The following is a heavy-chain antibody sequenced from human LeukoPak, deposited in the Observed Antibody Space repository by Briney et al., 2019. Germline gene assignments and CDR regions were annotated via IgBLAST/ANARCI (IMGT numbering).Heavy chain of an antibody. J-gene: IGHJ4*02. D-gene: IGHD3-22*01. CDR1: GGSFSGYY. V-gene: IGHV4-34*01. CDR2: INHSGST. Sequence: PSETLSLTCAVYGGSFSGYYWSWIRQPPGKGLEWIGEINHSGSTNYNPSLKSRVTISVDTSKNQFSLKLSSVTAADTAVYYCARRGLFSSGYYYPFDYWGQGTLVTVSS. CDR3: ARRGLFSSGYYYPFDY.